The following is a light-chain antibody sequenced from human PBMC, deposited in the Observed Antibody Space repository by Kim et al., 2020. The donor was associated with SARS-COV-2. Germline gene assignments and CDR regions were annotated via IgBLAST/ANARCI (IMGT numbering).Light chain of an antibody. CDR1: SLRSYY. Sequence: SSELTQDPAVSVALGQTVRITCQGDSLRSYYATWYQQKPGQAPIVVIYGKNNRPSGIPDRFSGSSSGDTASLTITGTQAGDEADYYCNSRGSNDNALFGGGTKLTVL. CDR3: NSRGSNDNAL. CDR2: GKN. J-gene: IGLJ2*01. V-gene: IGLV3-19*01.